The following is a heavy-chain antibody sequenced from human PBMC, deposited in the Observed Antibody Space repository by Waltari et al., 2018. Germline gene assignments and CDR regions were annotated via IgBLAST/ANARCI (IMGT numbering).Heavy chain of an antibody. Sequence: QVQLQESGPGLVKPSETLSLTCTVSGASISSYYWSWTRQPPGKGLEWIGYIYYSGSTNYNPSLKSRVTISVDTSKNQFSLKLSSVTAADTAVYYCARAGYSYGSPFDYWGQGTLVTVSS. CDR3: ARAGYSYGSPFDY. J-gene: IGHJ4*02. CDR2: IYYSGST. CDR1: GASISSYY. D-gene: IGHD5-18*01. V-gene: IGHV4-59*01.